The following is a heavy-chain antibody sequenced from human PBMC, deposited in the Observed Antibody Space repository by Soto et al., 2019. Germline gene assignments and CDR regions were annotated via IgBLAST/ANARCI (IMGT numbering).Heavy chain of an antibody. J-gene: IGHJ4*02. Sequence: PSQTLSLTCAIFGDSVSSDSAAWNWIRQSPSRGLEWLGRTYYRSKWYNDYDISMKSRITINPDTSKNQFSLQPNSVTPEDTAVYCCARDNSVQGYSFDYWGEGTLVTGS. CDR1: GDSVSSDSAA. V-gene: IGHV6-1*01. D-gene: IGHD1-26*01. CDR3: ARDNSVQGYSFDY. CDR2: TYYRSKWYN.